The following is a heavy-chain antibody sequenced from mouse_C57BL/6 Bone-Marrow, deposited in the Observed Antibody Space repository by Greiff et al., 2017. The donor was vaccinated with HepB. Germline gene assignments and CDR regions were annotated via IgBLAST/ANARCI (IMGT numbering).Heavy chain of an antibody. CDR3: AKRRSNYDAMDY. Sequence: QVQLQQSGPGLVQPSQSLSITCTVSGFSLTSYGVHWVRQSPGKGLEWLGVIWRGGSTDYNAAFMSRLSITKDNSKSQVVFKMNSLQADDTAIDYCAKRRSNYDAMDYWGQGTSVTVSS. J-gene: IGHJ4*01. CDR2: IWRGGST. CDR1: GFSLTSYG. D-gene: IGHD2-5*01. V-gene: IGHV2-5*01.